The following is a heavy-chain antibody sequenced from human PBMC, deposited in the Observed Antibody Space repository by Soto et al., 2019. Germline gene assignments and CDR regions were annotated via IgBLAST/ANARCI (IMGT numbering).Heavy chain of an antibody. V-gene: IGHV3-23*01. CDR1: GFTFSSYA. D-gene: IGHD2-15*01. CDR3: AKTITTVGTSSNPGGSRGRGALLDH. J-gene: IGHJ4*02. Sequence: PGGSLRLSCAASGFTFSSYAMSWVRQAPGKGPEWVSLVDSSGRTFYTDSVKGRFTVSRDNSENTVYLQMNTLRAEDTAVYYCAKTITTVGTSSNPGGSRGRGALLDHWGQGTLVTVSS. CDR2: VDSSGRT.